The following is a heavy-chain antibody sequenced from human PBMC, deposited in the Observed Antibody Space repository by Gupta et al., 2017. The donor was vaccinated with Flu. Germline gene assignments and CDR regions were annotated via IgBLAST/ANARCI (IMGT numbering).Heavy chain of an antibody. Sequence: QVQLPESAPGLVRPSKTLSLPCPVSGDPISSDDCYWTWYRQPAGKGLEWIGRLYARGITNDDPSVRSRVTMSVDTSKNQFYLNLTSVTATDTAVYFCARDNRLLSPYGLDVWGPGTTVTVSS. CDR1: GDPISSDDCY. CDR3: ARDNRLLSPYGLDV. CDR2: LYARGIT. J-gene: IGHJ6*02. V-gene: IGHV4-61*02.